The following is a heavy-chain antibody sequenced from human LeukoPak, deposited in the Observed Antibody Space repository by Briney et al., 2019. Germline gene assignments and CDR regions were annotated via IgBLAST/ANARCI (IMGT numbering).Heavy chain of an antibody. Sequence: SETLSLTCTVSGGSISSYYWSWIRQPPGKGLEWIGYIYYSGSTNYNPSLKSRVTISVDTSENQFSLKLSSVTAADTAVYYCARTPNYGDYVWFYDYWGQGTLVTVSS. CDR1: GGSISSYY. CDR3: ARTPNYGDYVWFYDY. V-gene: IGHV4-59*01. J-gene: IGHJ4*02. D-gene: IGHD4-17*01. CDR2: IYYSGST.